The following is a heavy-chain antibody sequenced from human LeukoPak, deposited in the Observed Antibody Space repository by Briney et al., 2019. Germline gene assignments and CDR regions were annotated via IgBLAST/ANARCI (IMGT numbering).Heavy chain of an antibody. J-gene: IGHJ4*02. CDR1: GGSLSTYY. CDR3: ARGSGSYYNLIDY. CDR2: INHRGDT. Sequence: SETLSLTCAVYGGSLSTYYWSWIRQSPGKGLERIAEINHRGDTNYNPSVKSRVTISVDTSKNQFSLKLSSVTAADTAVYYCARGSGSYYNLIDYWGQGTLVTVSS. V-gene: IGHV4-34*01. D-gene: IGHD3-10*01.